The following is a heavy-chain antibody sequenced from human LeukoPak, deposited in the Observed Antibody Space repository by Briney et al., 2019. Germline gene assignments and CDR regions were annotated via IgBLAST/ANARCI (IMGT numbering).Heavy chain of an antibody. V-gene: IGHV3-30-3*01. CDR3: ARGRQGILYDSSGYYGY. D-gene: IGHD3-22*01. J-gene: IGHJ4*02. Sequence: PGRSLRLSCAASGFTLGSYAMHWVRQAPGKGLEWVAVISYDGSNKYYADSVKGRFTISRDNSKNTLYPQMNSLRAEDTAVYYCARGRQGILYDSSGYYGYWGQGTLVTVSS. CDR1: GFTLGSYA. CDR2: ISYDGSNK.